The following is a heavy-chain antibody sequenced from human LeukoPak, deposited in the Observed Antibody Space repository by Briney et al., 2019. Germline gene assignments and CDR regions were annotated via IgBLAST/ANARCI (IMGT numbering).Heavy chain of an antibody. CDR1: GFTFSSYA. Sequence: QPGGSLRLSCAASGFTFSSYAMSWVRQAPGKGLEWVSGISGSGGSTYYADSVKGRFTIPRDNSKNTLYLQMNSLRAEDTAVYYCARDSTSFQREQLFDAFDIWGQGTMVTVSS. CDR3: ARDSTSFQREQLFDAFDI. V-gene: IGHV3-23*01. CDR2: ISGSGGST. D-gene: IGHD1-26*01. J-gene: IGHJ3*02.